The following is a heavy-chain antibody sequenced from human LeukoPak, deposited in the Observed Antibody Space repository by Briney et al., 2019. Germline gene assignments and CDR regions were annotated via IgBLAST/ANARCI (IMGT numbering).Heavy chain of an antibody. CDR1: GYTFTGYY. V-gene: IGHV1-2*02. CDR2: INPNSGGT. D-gene: IGHD3-22*01. J-gene: IGHJ4*02. Sequence: ASVEVSCKASGYTFTGYYMHWVRQAPGQGLEWMGWINPNSGGTNYAQKFQGRVTMTRDTSISTAYMELSRLRSDDTAVYYCARETETGYYDSGGYYTKAYVYFFDYWGQGTLVTVSS. CDR3: ARETETGYYDSGGYYTKAYVYFFDY.